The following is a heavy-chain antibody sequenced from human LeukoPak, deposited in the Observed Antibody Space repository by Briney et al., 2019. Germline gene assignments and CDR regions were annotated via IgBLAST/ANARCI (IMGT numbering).Heavy chain of an antibody. CDR3: ARVEQLAYYYYGMGV. Sequence: GASVKVSCKASGYTFTSHDINWVRQATGQGLEWMGWMNPNSGNTGYAQKFQGRVTMTRYTSISTAYMELSSLRSEDTAVYYCARVEQLAYYYYGMGVWGQGTTVTVSS. V-gene: IGHV1-8*01. CDR2: MNPNSGNT. D-gene: IGHD6-13*01. CDR1: GYTFTSHD. J-gene: IGHJ6*02.